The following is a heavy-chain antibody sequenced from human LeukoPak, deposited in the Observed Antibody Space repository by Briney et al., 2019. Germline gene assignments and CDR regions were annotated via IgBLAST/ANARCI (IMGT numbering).Heavy chain of an antibody. V-gene: IGHV3-7*01. J-gene: IGHJ4*02. CDR3: ARDLSGVAGYTYGRGIDY. D-gene: IGHD5-18*01. CDR2: IKKDGSEK. Sequence: GGSLRLSCAGSEFTFRSYSMNWVRQAPGKGLEWVANIKKDGSEKYYVDSVKGRFTISRDNAKTSLYLQMNSLRAEDTAVYYCARDLSGVAGYTYGRGIDYWGQGTLVTVSS. CDR1: EFTFRSYS.